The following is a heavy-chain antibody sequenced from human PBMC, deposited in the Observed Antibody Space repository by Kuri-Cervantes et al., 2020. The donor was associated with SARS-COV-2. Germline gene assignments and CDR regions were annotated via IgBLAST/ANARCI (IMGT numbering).Heavy chain of an antibody. CDR1: GGSVSSGSYY. CDR3: ARDSGGSYRDFDY. D-gene: IGHD1-26*01. CDR2: IYYSGST. Sequence: SETLSLTCTASGGSVSSGSYYWSWIRQPPGKGLEWIGYIYYSGSTTYNPSLKSRVTISVDTSKNQFSLKLSSVTAADTAVYYCARDSGGSYRDFDYWGQGTLVTVSS. J-gene: IGHJ4*02. V-gene: IGHV4-61*01.